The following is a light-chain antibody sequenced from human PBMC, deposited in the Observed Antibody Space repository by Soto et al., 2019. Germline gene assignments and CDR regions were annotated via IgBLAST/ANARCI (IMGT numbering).Light chain of an antibody. CDR1: QSVSSSY. CDR3: QQYGSSVLT. CDR2: ADS. J-gene: IGKJ4*01. V-gene: IGKV3-20*01. Sequence: EIVLTQSPGTLSLSPGERATLSCRASQSVSSSYLAWYQQKPGQAPRLLIYADSNRATGIPARFSGSGSGTDFTLIISRLEPEDFAVYYCQQYGSSVLTFGGGTKVDI.